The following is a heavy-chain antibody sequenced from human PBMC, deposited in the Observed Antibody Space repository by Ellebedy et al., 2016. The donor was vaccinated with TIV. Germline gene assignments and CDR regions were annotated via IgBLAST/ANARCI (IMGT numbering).Heavy chain of an antibody. CDR2: FDPEDGET. V-gene: IGHV1-24*01. J-gene: IGHJ4*02. D-gene: IGHD3-22*01. CDR3: AARPLYYYDSSGYYLFDY. CDR1: RYTLTELS. Sequence: ASVKVSXKVSRYTLTELSMHWVRQAPGKGLEWMGGFDPEDGETIYAQKFQGRVTMTEDTSTDTAYMELSSLRSEDTAVYYCAARPLYYYDSSGYYLFDYWGQGTLVTVSS.